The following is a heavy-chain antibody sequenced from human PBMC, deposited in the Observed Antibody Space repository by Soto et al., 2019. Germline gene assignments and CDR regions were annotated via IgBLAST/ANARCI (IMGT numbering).Heavy chain of an antibody. CDR1: GASISSDNW. Sequence: QVQLQESGPGLVKPSGTLSLTCAVSGASISSDNWWNWVRQPPGQGLEWIGEVHLSGSTNYDPSLKRRVTISIDMSKIQCSLTLTSVTAADTVLYYCARNGVYSLGSWGQGTLVTVSS. J-gene: IGHJ5*02. D-gene: IGHD4-17*01. V-gene: IGHV4-4*02. CDR2: VHLSGST. CDR3: ARNGVYSLGS.